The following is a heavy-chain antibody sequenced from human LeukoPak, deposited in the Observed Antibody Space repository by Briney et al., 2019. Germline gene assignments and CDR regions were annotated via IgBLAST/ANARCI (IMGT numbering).Heavy chain of an antibody. J-gene: IGHJ6*04. CDR1: GFTFSDYE. Sequence: GSLRLSCAASGFTFSDYEMNWVRQAPGKGLEWVSYISSSGSTIYYADSVKGRFTISRDNAKNSLYLQMNSLRAEDTAVYYCAELGITMIGGVWGKGTTVTISS. V-gene: IGHV3-48*03. CDR3: AELGITMIGGV. D-gene: IGHD3-10*02. CDR2: ISSSGSTI.